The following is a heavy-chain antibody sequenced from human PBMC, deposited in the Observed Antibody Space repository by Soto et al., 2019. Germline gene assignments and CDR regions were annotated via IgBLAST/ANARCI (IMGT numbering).Heavy chain of an antibody. CDR2: IKSKTAGGVI. CDR3: ATDGGR. CDR1: GFTFTDAW. J-gene: IGHJ4*02. V-gene: IGHV3-15*07. Sequence: EVQLVESGGGLVKPGGSLRLSCAASGFTFTDAWMNWVRQAPGKGLEWVGRIKSKTAGGVIDYTTPVEGRVTISRDDSENTLYLQMNSLKTVDIAVYYCATDGGRWGQGTLVTVSS.